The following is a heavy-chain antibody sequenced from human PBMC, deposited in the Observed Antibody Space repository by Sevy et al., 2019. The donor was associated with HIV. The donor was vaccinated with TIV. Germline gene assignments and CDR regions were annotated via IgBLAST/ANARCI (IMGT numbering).Heavy chain of an antibody. Sequence: GGSLRLSCAASGFSFSQYSMNWVRQAPGKGLEWLSYISGTSGTIYYAASVKGRFTISRDNADNSVYLQMNGLRDEDTAVYYCARVVLYYDANYCDYWGQGALVTVSS. CDR3: ARVVLYYDANYCDY. D-gene: IGHD3-22*01. CDR1: GFSFSQYS. J-gene: IGHJ4*02. V-gene: IGHV3-48*02. CDR2: ISGTSGTI.